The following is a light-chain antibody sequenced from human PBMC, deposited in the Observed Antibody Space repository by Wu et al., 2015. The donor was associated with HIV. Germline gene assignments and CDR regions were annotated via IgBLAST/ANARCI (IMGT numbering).Light chain of an antibody. Sequence: DIQMTQSPSTLSASVGDRVTITCRASQSISSWLAWYQQKPGRAPKLLIYKASSLESGVPSRFSGSGSGTDFSLTISSLQPDDFATYYCQEYNSFSLFSFGPGTKVDIK. CDR2: KAS. V-gene: IGKV1-5*03. CDR3: QEYNSFSLFS. CDR1: QSISSW. J-gene: IGKJ3*01.